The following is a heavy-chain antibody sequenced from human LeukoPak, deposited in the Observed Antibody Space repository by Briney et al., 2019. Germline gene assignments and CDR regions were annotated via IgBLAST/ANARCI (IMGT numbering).Heavy chain of an antibody. Sequence: GASVKVSCKASGYTFTSYGISLVRQAPGQGLEWMGWISAYNGNTNYAQKLQGRVTMTTDTSTSTAYMELRSLRSDDTAVYYCARGYDWASGWYGLKDYWGQGTLVTVSS. D-gene: IGHD6-19*01. CDR3: ARGYDWASGWYGLKDY. J-gene: IGHJ4*02. CDR1: GYTFTSYG. CDR2: ISAYNGNT. V-gene: IGHV1-18*01.